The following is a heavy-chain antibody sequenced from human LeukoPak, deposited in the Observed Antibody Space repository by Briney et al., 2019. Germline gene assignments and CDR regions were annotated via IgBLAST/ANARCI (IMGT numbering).Heavy chain of an antibody. V-gene: IGHV1-69*04. CDR2: IIPILGIA. CDR1: GGTFSSYA. J-gene: IGHJ6*02. D-gene: IGHD3-3*01. Sequence: SVKVSCKASGGTFSSYAISWVRQAPGQGLEWMGRIIPILGIANYAQKFQGRVTITADKSTSTAYMELSSLRSEDTAVHYCAREGYDFWSGLEARYYYYGMDVWGQGTTVTVSS. CDR3: AREGYDFWSGLEARYYYYGMDV.